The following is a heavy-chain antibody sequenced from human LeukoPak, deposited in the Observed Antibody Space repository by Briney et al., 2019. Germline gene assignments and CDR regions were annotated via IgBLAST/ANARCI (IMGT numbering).Heavy chain of an antibody. J-gene: IGHJ4*02. D-gene: IGHD6-13*01. CDR3: ATLQIAAAGRPWDY. CDR1: GGSISSSSYY. V-gene: IGHV4-39*07. CDR2: IYYSGST. Sequence: SETLSLTCTVSGGSISSSSYYWGWIRQPPGKGLEWIGSIYYSGSTYYNPSLKSRVTISVDTSKNQFSLKLSSVTAADTAVYYCATLQIAAAGRPWDYWGQGTLVTVSS.